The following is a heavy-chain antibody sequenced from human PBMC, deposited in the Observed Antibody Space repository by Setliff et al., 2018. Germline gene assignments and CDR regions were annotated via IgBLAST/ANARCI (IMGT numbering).Heavy chain of an antibody. D-gene: IGHD3-3*02. CDR2: LSYDTTKE. CDR1: GFNFGAYV. V-gene: IGHV3-30*03. CDR3: ARDRIGPFLSYMDD. Sequence: HPGGSLRLSCTTSGFNFGAYVMHWVRQAPGKGLEWVAILSYDTTKEYYADSVKGRFTISRDNSRNTLYLQMNSLRTEDTAVYYCARDRIGPFLSYMDDWGKGTAVTVSS. J-gene: IGHJ6*03.